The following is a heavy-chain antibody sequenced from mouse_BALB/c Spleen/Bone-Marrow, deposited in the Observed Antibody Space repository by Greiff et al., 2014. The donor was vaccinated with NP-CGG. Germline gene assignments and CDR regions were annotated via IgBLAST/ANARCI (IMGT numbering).Heavy chain of an antibody. V-gene: IGHV1S130*01. CDR1: GYTFTNSW. CDR2: IHPNSGNT. D-gene: IGHD2-14*01. J-gene: IGHJ2*01. Sequence: QVQLQQSGSVLVRPGASVRLSCKASGYTFTNSWIHWAKQRPGQGLEWIGEIHPNSGNTNYNEKFKGKATLTVVTPSSTAYVDLSSLTSEDSSVYYCARHHRYAYYFDYWGQGTTLTVSS. CDR3: ARHHRYAYYFDY.